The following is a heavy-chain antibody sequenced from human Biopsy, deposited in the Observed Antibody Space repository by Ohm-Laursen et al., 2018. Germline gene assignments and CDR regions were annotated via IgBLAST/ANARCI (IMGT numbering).Heavy chain of an antibody. CDR3: ARVGSGWAPFDK. Sequence: PSDTLPLTCAVSGYSISSDYRWGWIRQAPGKTLEWLGNIFKDGNTHHNPSLRSRLIILIDTSKNQFSLMMTSVSGADTAVYFCARVGSGWAPFDKWGPGTLVTVSS. CDR2: IFKDGNT. J-gene: IGHJ4*02. CDR1: GYSISSDYR. D-gene: IGHD6-19*01. V-gene: IGHV4-38-2*01.